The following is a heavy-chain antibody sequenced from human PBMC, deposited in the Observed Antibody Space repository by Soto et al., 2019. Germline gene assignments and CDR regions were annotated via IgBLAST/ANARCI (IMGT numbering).Heavy chain of an antibody. CDR3: ARDWRALYSSGWDYFDY. CDR1: GFTFSSYS. V-gene: IGHV3-48*01. J-gene: IGHJ4*02. Sequence: GGSLRLSCAASGFTFSSYSMNWVRQAPGKGLEWVSYISSSSSTIYYADSVKGRFTISRDNAKNSLYLQMNSLRAEDTAVYYCARDWRALYSSGWDYFDYWGQGTLVTVSS. D-gene: IGHD6-19*01. CDR2: ISSSSSTI.